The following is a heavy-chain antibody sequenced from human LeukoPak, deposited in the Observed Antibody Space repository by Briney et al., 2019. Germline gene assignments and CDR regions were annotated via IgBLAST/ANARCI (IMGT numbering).Heavy chain of an antibody. V-gene: IGHV4-59*12. D-gene: IGHD5-18*01. J-gene: IGHJ4*02. CDR1: GGSISSYY. Sequence: SETLSLTCTVSGGSISSYYWSWIRQPPGKGLEWIGYIYYSGSTYYNPSLKSRVTISVDTSKNQFSLKLSSVTAADTAVYYCARGPPGQLWFLVWGQGTLVTVSS. CDR2: IYYSGST. CDR3: ARGPPGQLWFLV.